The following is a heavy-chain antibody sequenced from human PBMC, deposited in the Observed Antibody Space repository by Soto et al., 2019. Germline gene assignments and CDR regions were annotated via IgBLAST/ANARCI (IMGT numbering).Heavy chain of an antibody. CDR1: GGSISSSSYY. D-gene: IGHD6-6*01. CDR2: IYYSGST. CDR3: ARLRYSGSSTYYYYGMDV. J-gene: IGHJ6*02. V-gene: IGHV4-39*01. Sequence: SETLSLTCTVSGGSISSSSYYWGWIRQPPGKGLEWIGSIYYSGSTYYNPSLKSRVTISVDTSKNQFSLKLSSVTAADTAVFYCARLRYSGSSTYYYYGMDVWGQGITVTVSS.